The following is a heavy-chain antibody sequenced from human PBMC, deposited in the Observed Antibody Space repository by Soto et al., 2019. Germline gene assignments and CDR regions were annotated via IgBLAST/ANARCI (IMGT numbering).Heavy chain of an antibody. CDR2: ISAYNGNT. V-gene: IGHV1-18*01. D-gene: IGHD5-12*01. CDR1: GYTFTSYG. CDR3: ATSDSGYDENEDYFDY. J-gene: IGHJ4*02. Sequence: GASVKVSCKASGYTFTSYGISWVRQAPGQGLEWMGWISAYNGNTNYAQKLQGRVTMTTDTSTSTAYMELRSLRSDDTAVYYCATSDSGYDENEDYFDYWGQGTLVTVSS.